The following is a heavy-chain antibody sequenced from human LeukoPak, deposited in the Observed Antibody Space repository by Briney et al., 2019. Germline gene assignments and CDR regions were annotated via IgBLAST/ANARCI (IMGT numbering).Heavy chain of an antibody. CDR3: ARVGNYGYNNWFDP. CDR1: GFTFSSYE. Sequence: QPGGSLRLSCAASGFTFSSYEMNWVRQAPGKGLEWVSYISSSGTTIYYADSVKGRFTISRDNAKNSLYLQMNSLRAEDTAVYYCARVGNYGYNNWFDPWGQGTLVTVSS. D-gene: IGHD3-10*01. CDR2: ISSSGTTI. J-gene: IGHJ5*02. V-gene: IGHV3-48*03.